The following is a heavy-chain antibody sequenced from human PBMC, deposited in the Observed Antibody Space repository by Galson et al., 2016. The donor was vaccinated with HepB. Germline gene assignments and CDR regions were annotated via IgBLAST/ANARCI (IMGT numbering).Heavy chain of an antibody. J-gene: IGHJ4*02. D-gene: IGHD2-21*01. V-gene: IGHV5-51*01. CDR1: GYSFTKYW. CDR3: ARQYSGDYFDY. Sequence: SGAEVKKPGESLKISCKGSGYSFTKYWIGWVRQMPGKGLEWMGIVYPDDSDTNYSPSIQGQVTISVDKSISTAYLQWSSLEASDTAMYYCARQYSGDYFDYWGQGTLVTVSS. CDR2: VYPDDSDT.